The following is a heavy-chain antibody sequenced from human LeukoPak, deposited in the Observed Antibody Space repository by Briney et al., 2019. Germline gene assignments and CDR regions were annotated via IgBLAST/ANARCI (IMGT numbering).Heavy chain of an antibody. V-gene: IGHV3-23*01. CDR1: GFTFSSCA. D-gene: IGHD2-2*01. CDR3: ARHPEPGYCSSTSCHESYFDY. CDR2: ISGSGGRP. J-gene: IGHJ4*02. Sequence: HPGGSLRLSCAASGFTFSSCAMSWVRQAPGKGLEWVSAISGSGGRPYYADSVKGRFTISRDNSKNTLYLQMNSLRAEDTDVYYCARHPEPGYCSSTSCHESYFDYWGQGTLVTVSS.